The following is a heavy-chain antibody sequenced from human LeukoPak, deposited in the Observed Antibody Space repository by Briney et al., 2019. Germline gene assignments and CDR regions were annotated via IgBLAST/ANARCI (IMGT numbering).Heavy chain of an antibody. J-gene: IGHJ5*02. CDR1: GFTFSIYS. CDR2: ISSSRSYI. Sequence: GGSLRLSCAASGFTFSIYSMNWVRQAPGKGLEWGSPISSSRSYIYYADSVKGRFTISRDNAKNSLYLQMNSLRAEDTAVYYCARGGQYQLLVPFDPWGQGTLVTVSS. D-gene: IGHD2-2*01. CDR3: ARGGQYQLLVPFDP. V-gene: IGHV3-21*01.